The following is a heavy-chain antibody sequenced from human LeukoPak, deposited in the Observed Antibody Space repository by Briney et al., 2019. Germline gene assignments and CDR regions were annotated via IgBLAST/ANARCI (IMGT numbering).Heavy chain of an antibody. J-gene: IGHJ5*02. D-gene: IGHD3-22*01. V-gene: IGHV4-61*02. Sequence: SQTLSLTCTVSGGSISSGSYYWSWIRQPPGKGLEWIGRIYTSGSTNYNPSLKRRVTISVDTSKNQFSLKLSSVTAADTAVYYCARESPTYYYDSSGLFDPWGQGTLVTVSS. CDR1: GGSISSGSYY. CDR2: IYTSGST. CDR3: ARESPTYYYDSSGLFDP.